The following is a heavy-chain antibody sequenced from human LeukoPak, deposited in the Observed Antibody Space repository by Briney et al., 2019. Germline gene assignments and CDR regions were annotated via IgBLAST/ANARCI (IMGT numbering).Heavy chain of an antibody. CDR2: ISSSSSYI. V-gene: IGHV3-21*04. CDR1: GFTFSSYK. D-gene: IGHD1-26*01. CDR3: AKDYEPLVGVHRWGDWFDP. J-gene: IGHJ5*02. Sequence: PGGSLRLSCAASGFTFSSYKMIWIRQAPGKGLEWVSSISSSSSYIYYADSVKGRFTISRDNTKNTLYLQMNSLSAEDTAVYYCAKDYEPLVGVHRWGDWFDPWGQGTLVTASS.